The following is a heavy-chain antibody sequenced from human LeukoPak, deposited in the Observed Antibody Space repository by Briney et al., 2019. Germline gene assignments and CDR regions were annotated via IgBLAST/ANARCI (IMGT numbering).Heavy chain of an antibody. CDR3: ARAWGYSGYDLDY. J-gene: IGHJ4*02. V-gene: IGHV3-30*03. CDR2: ISYDGNNK. D-gene: IGHD5-12*01. Sequence: GGSLRLSCAASGFTFSNFGMHWVRQAPGKGLEWVAVISYDGNNKYYADSVQGRFTISRDNSKNTLYLQMNSLRAEDTAVYYCARAWGYSGYDLDYWGQGTLVTVSS. CDR1: GFTFSNFG.